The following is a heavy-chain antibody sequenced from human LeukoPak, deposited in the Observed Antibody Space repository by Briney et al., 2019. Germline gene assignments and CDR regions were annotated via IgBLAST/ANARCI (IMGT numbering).Heavy chain of an antibody. CDR1: GGSFSGYY. V-gene: IGHV4-34*01. J-gene: IGHJ4*02. D-gene: IGHD5-18*01. Sequence: SETLPLTCAVYGGSFSGYYWSWIRQPPGKGLEWIGEINHSGSTNYNPSLKSRVTISVDTSKNQFSLKLSSVTAADTAVYYCARESGGSRGYSYGFDYWGQGTLVTVSS. CDR2: INHSGST. CDR3: ARESGGSRGYSYGFDY.